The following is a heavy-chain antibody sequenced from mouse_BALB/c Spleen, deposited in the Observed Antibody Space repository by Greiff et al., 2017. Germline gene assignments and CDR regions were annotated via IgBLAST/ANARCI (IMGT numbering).Heavy chain of an antibody. Sequence: EVKLVESGGGLVKPGGSLKLSCAASGFTFSSYAMSWVRQTPEKRLEWVASISSGGSTYYPDSVKGRFTISRDNARNILYLQMSSLRSEDTAMYYCARGTVAYFDYWGQGTTLTVSS. CDR1: GFTFSSYA. CDR3: ARGTVAYFDY. V-gene: IGHV5-6-5*01. J-gene: IGHJ2*01. D-gene: IGHD1-1*01. CDR2: ISSGGST.